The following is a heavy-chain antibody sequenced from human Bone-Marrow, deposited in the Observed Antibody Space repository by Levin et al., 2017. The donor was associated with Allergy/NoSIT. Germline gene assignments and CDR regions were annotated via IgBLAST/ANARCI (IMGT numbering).Heavy chain of an antibody. J-gene: IGHJ4*02. D-gene: IGHD6-13*01. CDR3: VKDGSGGIAAAVVGVY. CDR2: ISSNGGST. CDR1: GFTFSSYA. V-gene: IGHV3-64D*06. Sequence: PGGSLRLSCSASGFTFSSYAMHWVRQAPGKGLEYVSAISSNGGSTYYADSVKGRFTISRDNSKNTLYLQMSSLRAEDTAVYYCVKDGSGGIAAAVVGVYWGQGTLVTVSS.